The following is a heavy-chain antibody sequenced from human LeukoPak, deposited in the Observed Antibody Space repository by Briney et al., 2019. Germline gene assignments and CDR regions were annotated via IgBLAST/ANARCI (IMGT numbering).Heavy chain of an antibody. CDR3: TTKVIRGNSGDDYDD. D-gene: IGHD5-12*01. Sequence: GGSLRLSCAASGVTFSSYGMHWVRQAPGKGLEWVALISSDGNDKLYGDSVKGRFTISRDDSKSTLYLQMNSLRAEDTAVYYCTTKVIRGNSGDDYDDWGQGTLVTFSS. CDR2: ISSDGNDK. CDR1: GVTFSSYG. J-gene: IGHJ4*02. V-gene: IGHV3-30*03.